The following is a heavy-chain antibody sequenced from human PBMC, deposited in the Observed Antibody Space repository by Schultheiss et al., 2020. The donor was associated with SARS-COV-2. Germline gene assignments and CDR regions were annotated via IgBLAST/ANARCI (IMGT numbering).Heavy chain of an antibody. Sequence: GESLKISCAASGFTFSSYGMHWVRQAPGKGLVWVSRINSDGSSTYYADSVKGRFTISRDNAKNSLYLQMNSLRAEDTAVYYCARDPNSDSSGLEIHFDYWGQGTLVTVSS. D-gene: IGHD3-22*01. J-gene: IGHJ4*02. CDR1: GFTFSSYG. CDR3: ARDPNSDSSGLEIHFDY. CDR2: INSDGSST. V-gene: IGHV3-74*01.